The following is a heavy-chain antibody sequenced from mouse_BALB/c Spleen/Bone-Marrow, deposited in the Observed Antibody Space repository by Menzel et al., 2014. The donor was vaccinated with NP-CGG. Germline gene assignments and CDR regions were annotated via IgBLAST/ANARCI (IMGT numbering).Heavy chain of an antibody. D-gene: IGHD2-4*01. CDR1: GFTFTDYY. V-gene: IGHV7-3*02. Sequence: EVQGVESGGGLVQPGGSLRLSCAISGFTFTDYYMSWVRQPPGKALEGLGFIRNKAKGYTTEYSASVKGRFTISRDNSQSILYLQMNTLRAEDSATYYCARDINYDIYWYFDVWGAGTTVTVSS. J-gene: IGHJ1*01. CDR2: IRNKAKGYTT. CDR3: ARDINYDIYWYFDV.